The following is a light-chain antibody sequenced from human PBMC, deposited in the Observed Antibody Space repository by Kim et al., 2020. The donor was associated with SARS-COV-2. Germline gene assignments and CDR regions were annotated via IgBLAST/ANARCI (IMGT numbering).Light chain of an antibody. CDR1: ILGNEY. CDR3: LTWDSDSYV. Sequence: VSPGQTATITCSGDILGNEYASWYQQKPGQSPVLIIYQDRKRPSGIPERLSGSTSGNTATLTISGTQAMDEADYYCLTWDSDSYVFGTGTKVTVL. J-gene: IGLJ1*01. V-gene: IGLV3-1*01. CDR2: QDR.